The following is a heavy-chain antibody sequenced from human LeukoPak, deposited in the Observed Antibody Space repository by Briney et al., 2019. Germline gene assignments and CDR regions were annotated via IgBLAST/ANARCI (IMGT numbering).Heavy chain of an antibody. CDR3: ARPTTVTTVVPAGDWYFDL. V-gene: IGHV4-39*01. CDR1: GGSISNSSYS. CDR2: IYYSGST. J-gene: IGHJ2*01. Sequence: SETLSLTCTVSGGSISNSSYSWGWIRQPPGKGLEWIGSIYYSGSTYYNPSLKSRVTISADTSKNQFSLKLSSVTAAVTAVYYCARPTTVTTVVPAGDWYFDLWGRGTLVTVSS. D-gene: IGHD4-17*01.